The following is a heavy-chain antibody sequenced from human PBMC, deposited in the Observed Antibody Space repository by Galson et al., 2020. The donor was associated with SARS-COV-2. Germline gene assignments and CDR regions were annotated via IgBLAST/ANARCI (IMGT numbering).Heavy chain of an antibody. CDR1: GFTVSSNY. D-gene: IGHD2-15*01. CDR3: ARDYRDIV. Sequence: GVSLKISCAASGFTVSSNYMSWVRQAPGKGLEWVSVIYSGGSTYYADSVKGRFTISRDNSKNTLYLQMNSLRAEDTAVYYCARDYRDIVWGQGTLVTVSS. CDR2: IYSGGST. J-gene: IGHJ4*02. V-gene: IGHV3-66*01.